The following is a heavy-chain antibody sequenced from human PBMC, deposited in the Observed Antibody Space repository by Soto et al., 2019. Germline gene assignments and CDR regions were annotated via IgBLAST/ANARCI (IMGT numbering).Heavy chain of an antibody. D-gene: IGHD3-9*01. CDR1: GGTFSSYA. V-gene: IGHV1-69*06. CDR3: ARDYDILTGYYMFDY. Sequence: SVKVSCKASGGTFSSYAISWVRQAPGQGLEWMGGIIPIFGTTKYAQKFQGRVTITADTSASTAYMELGSLRSEDTAVYYCARDYDILTGYYMFDYWGQGTLVTVSS. CDR2: IIPIFGTT. J-gene: IGHJ4*02.